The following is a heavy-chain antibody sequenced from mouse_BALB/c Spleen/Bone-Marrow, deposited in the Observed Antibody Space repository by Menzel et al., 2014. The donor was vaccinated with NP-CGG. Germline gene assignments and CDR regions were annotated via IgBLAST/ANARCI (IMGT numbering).Heavy chain of an antibody. Sequence: EVQLQQSGAELVKPGASVKLSCTASGFNIKDTYMHWVKQRPEQGLEWIGRIDPANGNTKYDPKFQGKATITADPSSNTASLALSSVTCEDSAVYSCARWEYYAMDYWCQRTSVTVSS. CDR1: GFNIKDTY. V-gene: IGHV14-3*02. CDR3: ARWEYYAMDY. D-gene: IGHD4-1*01. CDR2: IDPANGNT. J-gene: IGHJ4*01.